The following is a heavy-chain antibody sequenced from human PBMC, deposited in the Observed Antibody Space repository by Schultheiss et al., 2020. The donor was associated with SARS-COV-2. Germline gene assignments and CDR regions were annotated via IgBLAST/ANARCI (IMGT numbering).Heavy chain of an antibody. J-gene: IGHJ6*04. CDR2: INPNSGGT. Sequence: ASVKVSCKASGYTFTGYYMHWVRQAPGQGLEWMGWINPNSGGTNYAQKFQGWVTMTRDTSISTAYMELSSLRSEDTAVYYCATDRGGNPAGYYYGMDVWGKGTTVTVSS. CDR1: GYTFTGYY. V-gene: IGHV1-2*04. CDR3: ATDRGGNPAGYYYGMDV. D-gene: IGHD3-10*01.